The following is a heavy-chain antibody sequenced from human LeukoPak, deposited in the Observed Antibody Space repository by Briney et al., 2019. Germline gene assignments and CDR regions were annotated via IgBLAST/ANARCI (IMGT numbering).Heavy chain of an antibody. D-gene: IGHD3-10*01. Sequence: PSQTLSLTCTVSGGPISSGGYYWSWIRQHPGKGLEWIGYIYYSGSTYYNPSLKSRVTISVDTSKNQFSLKLSSVTAADTAVYYCARFTMVRGVNWFDPWGQGTLVTVSS. V-gene: IGHV4-31*03. CDR1: GGPISSGGYY. J-gene: IGHJ5*02. CDR3: ARFTMVRGVNWFDP. CDR2: IYYSGST.